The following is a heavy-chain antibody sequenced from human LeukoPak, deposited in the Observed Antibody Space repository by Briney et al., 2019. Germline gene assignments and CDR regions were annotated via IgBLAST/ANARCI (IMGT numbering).Heavy chain of an antibody. CDR2: ISISSRPI. Sequence: GGSPRLSCAASGFTFSSYSMNWVRQAPGKGLEGVSYISISSRPIYYADSVKGRFTISRDNAKNSLYLQMNSLRAEDTAVYYCARDDGDYAHPVDYWGQGTLVTVSS. D-gene: IGHD4-17*01. J-gene: IGHJ4*02. V-gene: IGHV3-48*04. CDR1: GFTFSSYS. CDR3: ARDDGDYAHPVDY.